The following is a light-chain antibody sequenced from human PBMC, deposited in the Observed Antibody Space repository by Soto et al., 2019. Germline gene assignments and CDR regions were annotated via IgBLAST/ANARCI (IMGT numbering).Light chain of an antibody. J-gene: IGLJ2*01. CDR3: SSYVGNNNLV. CDR1: STDVGAYNY. Sequence: QSALTQPPSASGSPGQSVTISCTGTSTDVGAYNYVSWYQQHPRKAPKLMIYAVSKRPSGVPDRFSGSKSGNTASLTVSGLQADDEADYYCSSYVGNNNLVFGGGTKVTVL. V-gene: IGLV2-8*01. CDR2: AVS.